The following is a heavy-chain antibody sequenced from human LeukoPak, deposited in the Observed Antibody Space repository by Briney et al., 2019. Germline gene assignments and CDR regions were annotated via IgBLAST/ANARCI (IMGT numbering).Heavy chain of an antibody. Sequence: GGSVKVSCKASGGTFSSYAISWVRQAPGQGLEWMGWISAYNGNTNYAQKLQGRVTMTTDTSTSTAYMELRSLRSDDTAVYYCARAPDYGDYVRGLYFDYWGQGTLVTVSS. CDR1: GGTFSSYA. D-gene: IGHD4-17*01. J-gene: IGHJ4*02. CDR2: ISAYNGNT. CDR3: ARAPDYGDYVRGLYFDY. V-gene: IGHV1-18*01.